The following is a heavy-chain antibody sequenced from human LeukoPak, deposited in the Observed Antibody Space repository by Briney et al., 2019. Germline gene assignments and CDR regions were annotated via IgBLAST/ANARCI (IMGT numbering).Heavy chain of an antibody. CDR3: AADREEHVVVPAADNYYYYYGMDV. CDR1: GFTFTSSA. CDR2: IVVGSGNT. Sequence: TSVKVSCTASGFTFTSSAMQWVRQARAQRLEWIGWIVVGSGNTNYAQKFQERVNITRDMSTSTAYMELSSLRSEDTAVYYCAADREEHVVVPAADNYYYYYGMDVWGQGTTVTVSS. V-gene: IGHV1-58*02. J-gene: IGHJ6*02. D-gene: IGHD2-2*01.